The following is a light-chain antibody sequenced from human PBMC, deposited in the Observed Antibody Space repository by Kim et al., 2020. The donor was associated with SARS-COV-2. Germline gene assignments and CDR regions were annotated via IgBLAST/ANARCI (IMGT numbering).Light chain of an antibody. CDR1: RRNSSY. Sequence: ASVVDRVTITCRARRRNSSYLNWYEQRPGKAPNLLIYVTSSLQSEVPSRFSGSGSGTDFTLTISSLQPEDFTSYYCQQSYSTPFNFGPGTKVDIK. CDR3: QQSYSTPFN. CDR2: VTS. V-gene: IGKV1-39*01. J-gene: IGKJ3*01.